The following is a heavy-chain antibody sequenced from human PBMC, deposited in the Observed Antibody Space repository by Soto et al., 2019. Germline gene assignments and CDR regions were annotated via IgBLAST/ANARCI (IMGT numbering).Heavy chain of an antibody. CDR1: GGSFGGYY. V-gene: IGHV4-34*01. J-gene: IGHJ3*02. Sequence: QVQLKQWGAGLLKPSETLSLPCAVYGGSFGGYYWSWIRHPPGRGRGWMGEIIHSGSTNYNPSLKSRVTISVDTSKNQFSLKLSSVTAADTAVYYCARGRGDYIWGSYRKPLDAFDIWGQGTMVTVSS. D-gene: IGHD3-16*02. CDR2: IIHSGST. CDR3: ARGRGDYIWGSYRKPLDAFDI.